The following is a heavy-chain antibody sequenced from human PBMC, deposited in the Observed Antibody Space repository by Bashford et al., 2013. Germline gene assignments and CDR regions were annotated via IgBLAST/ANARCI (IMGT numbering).Heavy chain of an antibody. CDR1: GGTFSSYA. J-gene: IGHJ3*02. D-gene: IGHD2-15*01. CDR3: ARGYCSGGSCYGFRGAFDI. V-gene: IGHV1-69*13. Sequence: SVKVSCKASGGTFSSYAISWVRQAPGQGLEWMGGIIPIFGTANYAQKFQGRVTITADESTSTAYMELSSLRSEDTAVYYCARGYCSGGSCYGFRGAFDIWGQGTMVTVSS. CDR2: IIPIFGTA.